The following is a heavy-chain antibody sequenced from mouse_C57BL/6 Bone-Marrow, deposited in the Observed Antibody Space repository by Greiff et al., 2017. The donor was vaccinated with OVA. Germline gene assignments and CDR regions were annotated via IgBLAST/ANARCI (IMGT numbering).Heavy chain of an antibody. CDR1: GYTFTDYY. CDR3: AKRKIYYYGRDYFYY. CDR2: INPNNGGT. J-gene: IGHJ2*01. Sequence: EVQLQQSGPELVKPGASVKISCKASGYTFTDYYMNWVKQSHGKSLEWIGDINPNNGGTSYNQKFKGKATLTVDKSSSTAYMELRSLTSEDSAVYYCAKRKIYYYGRDYFYYWGQGTTLTVSS. D-gene: IGHD1-1*01. V-gene: IGHV1-26*01.